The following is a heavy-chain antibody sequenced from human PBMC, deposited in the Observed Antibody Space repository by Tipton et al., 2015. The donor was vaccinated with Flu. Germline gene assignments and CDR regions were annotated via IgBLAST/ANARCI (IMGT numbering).Heavy chain of an antibody. CDR2: IHYMGGT. CDR3: ARDKRGGTARPHFDY. Sequence: TLSLTCTVSGGSVSGAYDYWTWIRQPPGKALEWIGCIHYMGGTNYSPSLKSRVTISVDTSKNQFSLKLTSLTAADTAVYYCARDKRGGTARPHFDYWGQGILVTVSS. J-gene: IGHJ4*02. D-gene: IGHD6-6*01. V-gene: IGHV4-61*01. CDR1: GGSVSGAYDY.